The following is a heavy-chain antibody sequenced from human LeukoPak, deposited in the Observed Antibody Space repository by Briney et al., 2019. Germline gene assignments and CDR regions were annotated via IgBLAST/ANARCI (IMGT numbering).Heavy chain of an antibody. CDR2: INTDARTI. D-gene: IGHD3-16*01. CDR3: VRGQETAWGLDY. J-gene: IGHJ4*02. V-gene: IGHV3-74*01. CDR1: GFAFRRNW. Sequence: LTGGSLRLSCAASGFAFRRNWMHWVRQVPGKGLVWVSHINTDARTISYADFVKGRFTISRDNAKNTLYLQMNSLRAEDTALYYCVRGQETAWGLDYWGQGTLVTVSS.